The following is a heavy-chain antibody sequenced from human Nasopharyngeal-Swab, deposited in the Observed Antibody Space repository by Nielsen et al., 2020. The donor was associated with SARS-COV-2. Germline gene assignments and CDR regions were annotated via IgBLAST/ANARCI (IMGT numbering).Heavy chain of an antibody. J-gene: IGHJ5*02. CDR2: ISGYHGNT. Sequence: ASVKVSCKASGYTFTSYGITWVRQAPGQGLEWMGWISGYHGNTKYAQKLQGRVTMTTDTSTSTAYLELRSLRSDDTAVYYCAKDGVAARPDWFDPWGQGTLVTVSS. CDR3: AKDGVAARPDWFDP. V-gene: IGHV1-18*04. D-gene: IGHD6-6*01. CDR1: GYTFTSYG.